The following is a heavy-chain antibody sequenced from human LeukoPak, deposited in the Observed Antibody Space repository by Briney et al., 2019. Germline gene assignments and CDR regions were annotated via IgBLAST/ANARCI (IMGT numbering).Heavy chain of an antibody. J-gene: IGHJ6*02. Sequence: PSETLSLTCAVYGGSFSGHYWGWIRQPPGKGLEWIGDINHSGGTNYNPSLKSRVTISVDTSKKQFSLRLTSVTAADTAVYYCARGGTDGVSYNYAMDVWGQGTTVTVSS. CDR2: INHSGGT. D-gene: IGHD3/OR15-3a*01. CDR3: ARGGTDGVSYNYAMDV. V-gene: IGHV4-34*01. CDR1: GGSFSGHY.